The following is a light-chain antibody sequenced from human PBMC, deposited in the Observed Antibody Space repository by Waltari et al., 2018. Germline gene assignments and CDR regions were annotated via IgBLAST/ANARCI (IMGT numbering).Light chain of an antibody. V-gene: IGLV2-11*01. CDR1: ANDVGSSNY. J-gene: IGLJ1*01. CDR3: CSFAAISLYV. CDR2: DVS. Sequence: QSALTQPRSVSGSPGQSVTISCTGTANDVGSSNYVSWYPQHPGEPPKLMLYDVSKRSSVLTDRFSGSTSGHRATLTSSGLQAAYEADYYGCSFAAISLYVIATGTTVTV.